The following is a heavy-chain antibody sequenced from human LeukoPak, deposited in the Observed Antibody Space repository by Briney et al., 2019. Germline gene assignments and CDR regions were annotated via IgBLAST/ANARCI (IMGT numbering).Heavy chain of an antibody. CDR2: ISHSGST. D-gene: IGHD1-26*01. CDR3: ARDSGIVGATIPFDP. V-gene: IGHV4-34*01. J-gene: IGHJ5*02. Sequence: PSETLSLTCAVYGGSFSGYYWSWIRQPPGKGLEWIGEISHSGSTNYNPSLKSRVTISVDTSKNQFSLKLSSVTAADTAVYYCARDSGIVGATIPFDPWGQGTLVTVSS. CDR1: GGSFSGYY.